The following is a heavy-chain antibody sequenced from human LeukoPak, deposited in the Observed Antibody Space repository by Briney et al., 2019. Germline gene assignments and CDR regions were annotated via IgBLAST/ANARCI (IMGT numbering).Heavy chain of an antibody. D-gene: IGHD2-2*02. CDR3: AKNGVTYTDYYYYMDV. Sequence: GGTLRLSCTASGFTFDDYAMHWVRQAPGKGLEWVSGISWNSGSVGYADSVKGRFTISRDNAKNSLYLQMDSLRAEDTAFYYCAKNGVTYTDYYYYMDVWGKGTTVTISS. J-gene: IGHJ6*03. CDR1: GFTFDDYA. CDR2: ISWNSGSV. V-gene: IGHV3-9*01.